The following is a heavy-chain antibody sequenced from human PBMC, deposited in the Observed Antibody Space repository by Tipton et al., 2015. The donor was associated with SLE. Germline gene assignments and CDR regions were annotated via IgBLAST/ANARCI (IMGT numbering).Heavy chain of an antibody. D-gene: IGHD3-9*01. V-gene: IGHV3-43*02. CDR1: GFTFDDYV. CDR3: AQASVTGFEYFQH. J-gene: IGHJ1*01. Sequence: GSLRLSCAASGFTFDDYVVHWVRQPPGKGLEWVSLISGDGGSTYFADSVKGRFTISRDNSKNSLYLQMHSLRPEDTAFYYCAQASVTGFEYFQHWGQGTLVTVSS. CDR2: ISGDGGST.